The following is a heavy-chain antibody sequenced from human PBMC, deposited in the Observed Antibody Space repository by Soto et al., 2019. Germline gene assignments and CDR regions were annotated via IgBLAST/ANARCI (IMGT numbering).Heavy chain of an antibody. CDR3: AREAGYCSRTSCYRRAFDT. J-gene: IGHJ3*02. CDR1: GFTFSGHW. Sequence: EVQLVESGGDLVQPGGSLSLSCAASGFTFSGHWMHWVRQVSGKGLECVSRINTDGGSSAYADSVKGRFAISRDNAKNTLYLQMNGLRAEDTAVYYCAREAGYCSRTSCYRRAFDTWGQGTTVTVSS. CDR2: INTDGGSS. D-gene: IGHD2-2*01. V-gene: IGHV3-74*03.